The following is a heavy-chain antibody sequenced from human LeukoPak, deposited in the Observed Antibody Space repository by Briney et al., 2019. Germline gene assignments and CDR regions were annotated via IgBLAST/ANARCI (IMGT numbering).Heavy chain of an antibody. J-gene: IGHJ3*02. D-gene: IGHD1-1*01. CDR3: ARGNAHAFDI. CDR1: GFTFSSYW. CDR2: INSDGSST. Sequence: GGSLRLSCAASGFTFSSYWMHWVRQPQGKGLVWVSRINSDGSSTSYADSVKGRFTISRDNAKNTLYLQINSLRAEDTAVYYCARGNAHAFDIWGQGTMVTVSS. V-gene: IGHV3-74*01.